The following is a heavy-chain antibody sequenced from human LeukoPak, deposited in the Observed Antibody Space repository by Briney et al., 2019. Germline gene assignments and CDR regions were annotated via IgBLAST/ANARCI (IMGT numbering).Heavy chain of an antibody. V-gene: IGHV4-39*07. J-gene: IGHJ6*03. D-gene: IGHD3-10*01. Sequence: SETLSLTCAVSGGSISSYYWGWIRQPPVKGLEWVGSIYYSGSTYYNPSLKSRVTISVDTSKNQFSLKLSSVTAADTAVYYCARVTGSYYFYHYMDVWGKGTTVTVSS. CDR2: IYYSGST. CDR1: GGSISSYY. CDR3: ARVTGSYYFYHYMDV.